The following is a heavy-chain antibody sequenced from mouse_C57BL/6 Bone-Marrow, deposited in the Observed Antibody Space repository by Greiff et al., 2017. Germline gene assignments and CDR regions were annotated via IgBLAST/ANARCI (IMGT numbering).Heavy chain of an antibody. CDR3: ARTFTVVATFDY. CDR2: IDPANGNT. D-gene: IGHD1-1*01. CDR1: AFNIKNTY. V-gene: IGHV14-3*01. J-gene: IGHJ2*01. Sequence: VQLKESVAELVRPGASVKFSCTASAFNIKNTYMHWVKQRPEQGLEWIGRIDPANGNTKYAPQFHGKDTITADTSSNTAYLQLSSLTSEDTAIYYCARTFTVVATFDYWGQGTTLTVSS.